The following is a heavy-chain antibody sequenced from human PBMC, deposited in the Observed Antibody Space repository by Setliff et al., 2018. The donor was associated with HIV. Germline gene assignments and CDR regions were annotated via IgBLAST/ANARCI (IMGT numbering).Heavy chain of an antibody. Sequence: SETLSLTCTVSGGSISSGGYYWSWIRQHPGKGLEWIGYIYYSGYAKYNPSLKSRVTISVDASRNQFSLKLISVTAADTAVYYCTRKKTGQFGAFNMWGRGTLVTVSS. D-gene: IGHD7-27*01. CDR3: TRKKTGQFGAFNM. V-gene: IGHV4-31*03. CDR2: IYYSGYA. J-gene: IGHJ3*02. CDR1: GGSISSGGYY.